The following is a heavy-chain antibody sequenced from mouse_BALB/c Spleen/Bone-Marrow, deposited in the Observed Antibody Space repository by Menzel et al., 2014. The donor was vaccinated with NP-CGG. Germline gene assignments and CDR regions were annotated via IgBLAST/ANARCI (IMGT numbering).Heavy chain of an antibody. V-gene: IGHV5-6-3*01. Sequence: EVQLQESGGGLVQPGGSLKLSCTASGFTFSSYGLFWVRQTPDKRLELVATINRNGGTNSYPDSVKGRFTISRDNAKNTLYLQMSSLKSEDTALYYCARGVDDYSWFAYWGQGTLATVSA. D-gene: IGHD2-3*01. CDR2: INRNGGTN. CDR3: ARGVDDYSWFAY. CDR1: GFTFSSYG. J-gene: IGHJ3*01.